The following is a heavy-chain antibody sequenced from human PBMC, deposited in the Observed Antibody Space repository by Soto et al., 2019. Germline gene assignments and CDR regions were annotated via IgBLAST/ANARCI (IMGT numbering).Heavy chain of an antibody. CDR3: ASRAVDTPMENYY. CDR1: GGSFSCYY. Sequence: SETLSLTCAVYGGSFSCYYWSWIRQPPGKGLEWIGEINHSGSTNYNPSLKSRVTLSVDTSKNQFSLKLRSVTAADTAVYYCASRAVDTPMENYYWGQGTLVAVSS. V-gene: IGHV4-34*01. J-gene: IGHJ4*02. CDR2: INHSGST. D-gene: IGHD5-18*01.